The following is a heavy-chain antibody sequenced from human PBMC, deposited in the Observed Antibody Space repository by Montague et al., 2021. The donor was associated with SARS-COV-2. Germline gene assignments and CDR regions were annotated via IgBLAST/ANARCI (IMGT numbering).Heavy chain of an antibody. D-gene: IGHD4-17*01. Sequence: PALVKPTQTLTLTCTFSGFSLTTSGVSVSWFLQPPGKALEWLAVIDWEGDTHYITSLKTRLTISKDTTGNQVVLTVTNMDPVDTATYYCARILSLIGNYGAVFHYDMDVWGQGTTVTVSS. V-gene: IGHV2-70*19. CDR2: IDWEGDT. CDR1: GFSLTTSGVS. J-gene: IGHJ6*02. CDR3: ARILSLIGNYGAVFHYDMDV.